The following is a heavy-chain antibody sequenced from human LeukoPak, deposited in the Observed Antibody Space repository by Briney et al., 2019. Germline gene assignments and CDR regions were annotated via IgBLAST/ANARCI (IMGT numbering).Heavy chain of an antibody. J-gene: IGHJ4*02. CDR3: XXXXWWXGELLPQDY. Sequence: GGSLRLSCAASGFTFSDYYMSWIRQAPGKGLEWVSAISGSGGSTYYADSVKGRFTISRDNSKNTLYLQMNSLRAEDTAVYFCXXXXWWXGELLPQDYWGQGTLVTVSS. CDR1: GFTFSDYY. CDR2: ISGSGGST. D-gene: IGHD3-10*01. V-gene: IGHV3-23*01.